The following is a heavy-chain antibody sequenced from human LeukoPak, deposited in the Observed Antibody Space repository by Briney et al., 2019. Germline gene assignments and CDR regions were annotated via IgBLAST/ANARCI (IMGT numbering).Heavy chain of an antibody. D-gene: IGHD4-17*01. CDR1: GGSFSGYY. CDR2: INHSGST. V-gene: IGHV4-34*01. Sequence: SETLSLTCAVYGGSFSGYYWSWIRQPPGKGLEWIVEINHSGSTNYNPSLKSRVTISVDTSKNQFSLKLSSVTAADTAVYYCARGPNNYGDYYRLGAFDIWGQGTMVTVSS. CDR3: ARGPNNYGDYYRLGAFDI. J-gene: IGHJ3*02.